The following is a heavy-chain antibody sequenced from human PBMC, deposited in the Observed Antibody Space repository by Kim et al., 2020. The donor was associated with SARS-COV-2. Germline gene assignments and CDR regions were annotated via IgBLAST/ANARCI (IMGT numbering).Heavy chain of an antibody. J-gene: IGHJ3*02. CDR1: GYTFTSYY. Sequence: ASVKVSCKASGYTFTSYYMHWVRQAPGQGLEWMGIINPSGGSTSYAQKFQGRVTMTRDTSTSTVYMELSSLRSEDTAVYYCARDFSLGIAAAEAFDIWGQGTMVTVSS. V-gene: IGHV1-46*01. CDR2: INPSGGST. D-gene: IGHD6-13*01. CDR3: ARDFSLGIAAAEAFDI.